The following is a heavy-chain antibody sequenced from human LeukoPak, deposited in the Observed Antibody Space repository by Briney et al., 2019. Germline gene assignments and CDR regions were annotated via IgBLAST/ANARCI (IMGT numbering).Heavy chain of an antibody. CDR3: TGKYYYDSSGYYYVDY. CDR2: IYHSGST. Sequence: SETLSLTCAVSGYSISSGYFWGWIRPSPGKGLGWIGSIYHSGSTYYNPSLKGRVTISVDTSKNQFSLKLISVTAADTAVYYCTGKYYYDSSGYYYVDYWGQGTLVTVSS. D-gene: IGHD3-22*01. V-gene: IGHV4-38-2*01. J-gene: IGHJ4*02. CDR1: GYSISSGYF.